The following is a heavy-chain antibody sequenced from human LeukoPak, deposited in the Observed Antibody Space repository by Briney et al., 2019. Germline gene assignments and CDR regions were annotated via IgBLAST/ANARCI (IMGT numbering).Heavy chain of an antibody. Sequence: PSETLSLTCTVSGGSVSSITYHWGWIRQPPGKGLEWIGSIFFSGSTYYNPSLKSRVTISVDTSKNQFSLRLSSVTAADTAVYYCARHGIDVLLKDYYFDYWGQGTRVTVSS. D-gene: IGHD3-16*01. CDR1: GGSVSSITYH. CDR2: IFFSGST. V-gene: IGHV4-39*01. CDR3: ARHGIDVLLKDYYFDY. J-gene: IGHJ4*02.